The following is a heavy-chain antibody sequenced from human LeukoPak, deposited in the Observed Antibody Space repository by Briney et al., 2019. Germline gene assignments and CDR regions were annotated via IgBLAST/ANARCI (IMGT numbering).Heavy chain of an antibody. J-gene: IGHJ4*02. D-gene: IGHD4-23*01. CDR3: AKDGDYGGQWGYFDY. Sequence: GGSLRLSCAASGFTFRSYGMHWVRQAPGKGLEWVAVISYDGTDKYYADSVKGRFTISRDNSKNTLYLQMNSLRVEDTGVYYCAKDGDYGGQWGYFDYWGQGTLVTASS. CDR1: GFTFRSYG. V-gene: IGHV3-30*18. CDR2: ISYDGTDK.